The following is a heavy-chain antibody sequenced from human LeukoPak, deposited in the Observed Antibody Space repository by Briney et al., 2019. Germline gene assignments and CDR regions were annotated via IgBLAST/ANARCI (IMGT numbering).Heavy chain of an antibody. CDR3: SRTSRSGAYWRYFDY. D-gene: IGHD2-15*01. V-gene: IGHV3-74*01. CDR2: INSDGSTT. CDR1: GFTFNNYW. Sequence: PGGSLRLSCAASGFTFNNYWMHWVRQAPGKGLVWVSRINSDGSTTTYADSVKGRFTISRDNAENTLYLQMNSLRAEDTAVYYCSRTSRSGAYWRYFDYWGQGTLVTVSS. J-gene: IGHJ4*02.